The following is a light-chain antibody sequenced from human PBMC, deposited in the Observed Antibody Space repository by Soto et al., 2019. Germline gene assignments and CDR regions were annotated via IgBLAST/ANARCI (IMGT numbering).Light chain of an antibody. CDR3: QQYGSSRT. J-gene: IGKJ1*01. Sequence: EIVLTQSPATLSLSPGERAPLSCGARQSVSSNYLAWSQQKPGLAPRLVIYDASNRATGIPDRFSGSGSGTDFTLTISRLEPEDFAVYYCQQYGSSRTFGQGTKVDIK. CDR2: DAS. CDR1: QSVSSNY. V-gene: IGKV3D-20*01.